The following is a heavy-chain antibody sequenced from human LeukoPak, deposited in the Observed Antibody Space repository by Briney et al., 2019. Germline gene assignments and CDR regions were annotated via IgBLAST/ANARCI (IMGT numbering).Heavy chain of an antibody. CDR3: AREDRAYNFYGMDV. Sequence: PSETLSLTCTVSGGSISSYYWSWIRQPPGKGLEWIGYIYYSGSTNYNPSLKSRVTISVDTSKNQFSLKLSSVTAADTAVYYCAREDRAYNFYGMDVWGQGTTVTVSS. J-gene: IGHJ6*02. V-gene: IGHV4-59*01. D-gene: IGHD3-10*01. CDR2: IYYSGST. CDR1: GGSISSYY.